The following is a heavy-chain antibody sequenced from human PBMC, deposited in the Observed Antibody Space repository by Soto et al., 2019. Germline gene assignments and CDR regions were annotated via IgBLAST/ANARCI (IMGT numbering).Heavy chain of an antibody. J-gene: IGHJ2*01. D-gene: IGHD3-10*01. Sequence: QVLLVESGGGVVQPGGSLRLFCAASGFSFSGFDFHWVRQAPGKGLEWVAVINYDGSNKYFEDSVKGRFTISRDNSKNTLFLEMNSLRAEDTAVYFCARAEYYGAGSPFWFFNVWGRGTLVTVSS. CDR1: GFSFSGFD. V-gene: IGHV3-33*01. CDR3: ARAEYYGAGSPFWFFNV. CDR2: INYDGSNK.